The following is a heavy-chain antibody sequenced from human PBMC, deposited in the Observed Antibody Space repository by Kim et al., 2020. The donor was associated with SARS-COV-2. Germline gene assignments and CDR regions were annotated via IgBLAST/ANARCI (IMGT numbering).Heavy chain of an antibody. D-gene: IGHD3-22*01. CDR3: ARDQGPYYYDSSGYETDY. J-gene: IGHJ4*02. V-gene: IGHV3-7*03. CDR1: GFTFSSYW. CDR2: IKQDGSEK. Sequence: GGSLRLSCAASGFTFSSYWMSWVRQAPGKGQWVANIKQDGSEKYYVDSVKGRFTISRDNAKNSLYLQMNSLRAEDTAVYYCARDQGPYYYDSSGYETDYWGQGTLVTVSS.